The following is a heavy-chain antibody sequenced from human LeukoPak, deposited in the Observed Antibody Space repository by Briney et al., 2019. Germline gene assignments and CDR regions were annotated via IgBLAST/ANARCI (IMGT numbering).Heavy chain of an antibody. J-gene: IGHJ4*02. CDR3: ARGLAARPRGLFDY. D-gene: IGHD6-6*01. V-gene: IGHV1-2*02. CDR2: INPNSGGT. Sequence: ASVKVSCKASGYTFTGYYMHWVRQAPGQGLEWMGSINPNSGGTNYAQKFQGRVTMTRDTSISTASMELSRLRPADTAVYYCARGLAARPRGLFDYWGQGTLVTVSS. CDR1: GYTFTGYY.